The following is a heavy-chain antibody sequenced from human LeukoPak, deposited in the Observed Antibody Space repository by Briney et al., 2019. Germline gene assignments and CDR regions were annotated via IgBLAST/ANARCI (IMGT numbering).Heavy chain of an antibody. Sequence: GGSLRLSCAASGFTFINYGMHWVRQAPGKGLEWVTLISYDGSNKYYADSVKGRFTISRDTSKNTVYLQMNSLRAEDTAVYYCAKDLWFGEESGAFGHWGQGILVTVSS. CDR3: AKDLWFGEESGAFGH. CDR1: GFTFINYG. J-gene: IGHJ4*02. CDR2: ISYDGSNK. V-gene: IGHV3-30*18. D-gene: IGHD3-10*01.